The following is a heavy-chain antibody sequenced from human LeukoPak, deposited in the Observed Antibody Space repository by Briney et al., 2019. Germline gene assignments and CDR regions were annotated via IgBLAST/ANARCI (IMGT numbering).Heavy chain of an antibody. CDR3: TTEAKWELPDY. J-gene: IGHJ4*02. CDR2: IKSKTDGGTT. D-gene: IGHD1-26*01. V-gene: IGHV3-15*01. CDR1: GFTFSNAW. Sequence: GGSPRLSCAASGFTFSNAWMSWVRQAPGKGLEWVGRIKSKTDGGTTDYAAPVKGRFTISRDDSKNTLYLQMNSLKTEDTAVYYCTTEAKWELPDYWGQGTLVTVSS.